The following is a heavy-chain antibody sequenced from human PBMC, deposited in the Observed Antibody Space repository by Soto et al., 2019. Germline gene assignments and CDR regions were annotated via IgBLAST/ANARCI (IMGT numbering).Heavy chain of an antibody. V-gene: IGHV1-46*01. CDR2: INPSGGST. CDR3: ARDVAALDY. D-gene: IGHD6-13*01. CDR1: GYTFTSYY. J-gene: IGHJ4*02. Sequence: ASVKVSCKASGYTFTSYYMHWVRQAPGQGLEWMGIINPSGGSTSYAQKFQGRVTITRDTSASTAYMELSSLRSEDTAVYYCARDVAALDYWGQGTRVTVSS.